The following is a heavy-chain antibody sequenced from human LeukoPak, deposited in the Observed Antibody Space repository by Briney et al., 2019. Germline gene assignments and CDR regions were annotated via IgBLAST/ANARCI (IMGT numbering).Heavy chain of an antibody. CDR3: ARDRGILARSSPIDY. J-gene: IGHJ4*02. V-gene: IGHV3-48*01. D-gene: IGHD2-15*01. CDR1: GFTFSDCS. CDR2: LSSTSATR. Sequence: PGGSLRLSCAASGFTFSDCSMNWVRQAPGRGLEWVSYLSSTSATRYYADSVKGRFTISRDNAKNSLYLQVNNLRAEDTAVYYCARDRGILARSSPIDYWGQGTLVTVSS.